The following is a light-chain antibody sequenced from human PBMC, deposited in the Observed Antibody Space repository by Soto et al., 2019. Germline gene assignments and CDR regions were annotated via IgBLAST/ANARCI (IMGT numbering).Light chain of an antibody. J-gene: IGLJ3*02. CDR3: AAWDDSLSGTV. V-gene: IGLV1-47*01. CDR1: SSNIGSNY. CDR2: RNN. Sequence: QSVLTQPPSASGTPGQRVTISCSGSSSNIGSNYVYWYQQLPGTAPKLLIYRNNQRPSGVPDRFSGSKSGTSASLAISGLRSEDVADYYCAAWDDSLSGTVFGGGTKVTVL.